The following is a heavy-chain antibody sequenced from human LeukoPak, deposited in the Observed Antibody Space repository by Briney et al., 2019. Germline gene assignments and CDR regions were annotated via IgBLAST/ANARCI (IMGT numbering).Heavy chain of an antibody. V-gene: IGHV1-46*01. CDR2: INPSGGST. CDR1: GYTFTSYY. CDR3: ARAHSSLFYYYYMDV. Sequence: ASVKVSCKASGYTFTSYYMHWVRQAPGQGLEWMGIINPSGGSTSYAQKFQGRVTMTRDTSTSTVYMELSSLRSEDTAVYYCARAHSSLFYYYYMDVWGKGTTVTVSS. D-gene: IGHD2-21*01. J-gene: IGHJ6*03.